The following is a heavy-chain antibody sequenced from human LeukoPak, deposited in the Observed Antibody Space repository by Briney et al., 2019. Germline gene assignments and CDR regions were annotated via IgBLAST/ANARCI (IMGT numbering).Heavy chain of an antibody. CDR1: GGSISSGDYY. Sequence: SETLSLTCTVSGGSISSGDYYWSWIRQPPGKGLEWIGYIYYSGSTYYNPSLKSRVTISVDTSENQFSLKLSSVTAADTAVYYCARGGSSRFGELLGDIWGQGTMVTVSS. V-gene: IGHV4-30-4*01. D-gene: IGHD3-10*01. J-gene: IGHJ3*02. CDR3: ARGGSSRFGELLGDI. CDR2: IYYSGST.